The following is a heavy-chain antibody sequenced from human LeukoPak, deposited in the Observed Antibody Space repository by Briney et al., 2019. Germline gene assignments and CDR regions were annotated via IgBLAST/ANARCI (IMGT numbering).Heavy chain of an antibody. J-gene: IGHJ6*02. CDR2: INHSGST. CDR1: GGSFSGYY. Sequence: SETLSLTCAVYGGSFSGYYWSWIRQPPGKGLEWIGEINHSGSTNYNPSLKSRVTISVDTPKNQFSLKLSSVTAADTAVYYCATLKGAVAGSYYYYGMDVWGQGTTVTVSS. V-gene: IGHV4-34*01. D-gene: IGHD6-19*01. CDR3: ATLKGAVAGSYYYYGMDV.